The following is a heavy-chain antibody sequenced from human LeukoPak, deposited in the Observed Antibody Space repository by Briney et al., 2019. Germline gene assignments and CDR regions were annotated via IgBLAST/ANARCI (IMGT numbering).Heavy chain of an antibody. J-gene: IGHJ4*02. CDR3: ARVNDYDSGSLYRPIDY. CDR2: IKQDESEK. Sequence: GGSLRLSCEASGFTFNNYWMSWFRQAPGKGLEWVANIKQDESEKNYVDSVKGRFTISRDNVKNSLYLQMNSLRAEDTAVYSCARVNDYDSGSLYRPIDYWGQGTLVTVS. CDR1: GFTFNNYW. V-gene: IGHV3-7*01. D-gene: IGHD3-10*01.